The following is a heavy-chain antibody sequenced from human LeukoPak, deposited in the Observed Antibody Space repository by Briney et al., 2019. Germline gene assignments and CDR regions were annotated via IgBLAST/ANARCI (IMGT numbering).Heavy chain of an antibody. CDR3: ARVPDWTYVPDY. CDR2: IKSSNT. CDR1: GASISSDRFY. V-gene: IGHV4-61*02. D-gene: IGHD3-16*01. J-gene: IGHJ4*02. Sequence: SETLSLTCTVSGASISSDRFYWTWVRQPAGKGLEWIGRIKSSNTNSNPSLKTRVSISLDTSTTQFSLKLSSLTAADTAVYYCARVPDWTYVPDYWGQGTLVTVSS.